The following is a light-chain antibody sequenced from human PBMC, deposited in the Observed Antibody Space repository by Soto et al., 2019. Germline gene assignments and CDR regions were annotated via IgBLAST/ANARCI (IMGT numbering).Light chain of an antibody. CDR3: CAYSTGGTHV. CDR1: SSDVVSYDY. Sequence: QSVLTQPASVSGSPGQSITFSCTGTSSDVVSYDYVSWHQQHPGKAPKLIIYDVNNRPSGVPIRFSGSKSGNTASLIISGLQTEDEADYYCCAYSTGGTHVFGTGTKVTVL. V-gene: IGLV2-14*03. CDR2: DVN. J-gene: IGLJ1*01.